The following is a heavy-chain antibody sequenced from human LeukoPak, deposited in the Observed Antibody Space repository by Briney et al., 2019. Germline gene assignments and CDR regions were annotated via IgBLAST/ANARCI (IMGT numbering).Heavy chain of an antibody. V-gene: IGHV4-61*01. J-gene: IGHJ4*02. CDR3: ARGARAGYNLEPFDY. D-gene: IGHD5-24*01. Sequence: SEPLSLTCTVSGGSVSSANYYWSWIRQPPGKGLEWVGYIYYSGSTNYNPSLKSRVTISVDTSKNQFSLKLSSVTAADTAVYYCARGARAGYNLEPFDYWGQGTLVTVSS. CDR1: GGSVSSANYY. CDR2: IYYSGST.